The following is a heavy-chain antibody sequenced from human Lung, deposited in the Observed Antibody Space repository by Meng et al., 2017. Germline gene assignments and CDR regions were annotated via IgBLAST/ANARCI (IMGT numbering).Heavy chain of an antibody. CDR2: INHSGST. CDR1: GGFFSDYY. Sequence: VQLQQWGAGRFKSSATLSLIRVVSGGFFSDYYWSWIRQPPGKGLEWIGEINHSGSTNYNPSLERRATISVDTSQNNLSLKLSSVTAADSAVYYCARGPTTMAHDFDYWGQGTLVTVSS. D-gene: IGHD4-11*01. V-gene: IGHV4-34*01. J-gene: IGHJ4*02. CDR3: ARGPTTMAHDFDY.